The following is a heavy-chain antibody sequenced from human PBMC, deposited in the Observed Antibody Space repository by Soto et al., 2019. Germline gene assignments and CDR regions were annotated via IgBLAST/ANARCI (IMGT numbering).Heavy chain of an antibody. D-gene: IGHD3-16*01. CDR2: ISSDESNE. V-gene: IGHV3-33*01. CDR3: ARGLINLAGGAFDI. Sequence: GGSLRLSCAASGFTFSSSVVHWVRQAPGKGLEWVAVISSDESNEDYADSVKGRFSISRDNSKNTLYLQMSSLRADDTAVYYCARGLINLAGGAFDIWGQGTMVTVSS. CDR1: GFTFSSSV. J-gene: IGHJ3*02.